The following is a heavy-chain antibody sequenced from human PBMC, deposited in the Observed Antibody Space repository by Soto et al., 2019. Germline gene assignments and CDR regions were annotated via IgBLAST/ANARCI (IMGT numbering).Heavy chain of an antibody. CDR2: IYPGDSDT. Sequence: GESLKLSCKGSGYSFTSYWIGRVRQMLGKGLEWMGIIYPGDSDTRYSPSFQGQATISADKSISTAYLQWSSLKASDIAMYYCARRRGDIVEGHYYYYGMDVWGQGTTVPVSS. CDR1: GYSFTSYW. D-gene: IGHD5-12*01. CDR3: ARRRGDIVEGHYYYYGMDV. J-gene: IGHJ6*02. V-gene: IGHV5-51*01.